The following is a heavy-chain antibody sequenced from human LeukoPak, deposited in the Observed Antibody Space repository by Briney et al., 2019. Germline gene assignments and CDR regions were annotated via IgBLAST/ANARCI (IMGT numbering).Heavy chain of an antibody. CDR3: ARDRPNGYYDSSGYYGDY. V-gene: IGHV1-2*02. CDR2: INPNSGGT. CDR1: GYTFTGYY. Sequence: ASVKVSCKASGYTFTGYYMHWVRQAPGQGLEWMGWINPNSGGTNYAQKFQGRVTMTRDTSISTAYMELSRLRSEDTAVYYCARDRPNGYYDSSGYYGDYWGQGTLVTVSS. D-gene: IGHD3-22*01. J-gene: IGHJ4*02.